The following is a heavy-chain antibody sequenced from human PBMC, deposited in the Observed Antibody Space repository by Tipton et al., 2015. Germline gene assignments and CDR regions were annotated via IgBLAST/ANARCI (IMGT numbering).Heavy chain of an antibody. CDR3: ARAATWDSSTGWYLDY. J-gene: IGHJ4*02. D-gene: IGHD6-19*01. V-gene: IGHV4-34*01. CDR2: INDSGST. Sequence: TLSLTCTVYGGSFSNDYWSWIRQPPGKGLEWIGEINDSGSTNYNPSLKSRLTISVDTSKNQFSLKLSSVTAADTAVYFCARAATWDSSTGWYLDYWGKGILVTVSS. CDR1: GGSFSNDY.